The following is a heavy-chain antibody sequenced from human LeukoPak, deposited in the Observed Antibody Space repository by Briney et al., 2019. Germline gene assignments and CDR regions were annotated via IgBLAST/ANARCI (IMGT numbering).Heavy chain of an antibody. Sequence: GESLKISCKGSGYSFTSYWIGWVRQMPGKGLEWTGIIYPGDSDTRYSPSFQGQVTISADKSISTAYLQWSSLKASDTAMYYCARCSNTKGYYDILTGYYPGRADAFDIWGQGTMVTVSS. CDR2: IYPGDSDT. CDR3: ARCSNTKGYYDILTGYYPGRADAFDI. CDR1: GYSFTSYW. D-gene: IGHD3-9*01. J-gene: IGHJ3*02. V-gene: IGHV5-51*01.